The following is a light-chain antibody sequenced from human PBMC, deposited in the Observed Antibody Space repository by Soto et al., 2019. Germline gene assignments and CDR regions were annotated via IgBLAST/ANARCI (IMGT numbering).Light chain of an antibody. CDR1: QNIRSR. CDR3: QQYSTYSWT. J-gene: IGKJ1*01. Sequence: DFQMTQSPSTLSASVGDRVTITCRASQNIRSRLAWFQQKPGKAPKLLIYDASSLESGVPQRFSGSGSGTEFTLTISSLQPDDFATYFCQQYSTYSWTFGQGTKVDI. CDR2: DAS. V-gene: IGKV1-5*01.